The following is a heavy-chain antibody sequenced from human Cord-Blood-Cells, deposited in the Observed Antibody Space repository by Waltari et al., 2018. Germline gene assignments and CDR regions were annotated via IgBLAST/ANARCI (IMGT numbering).Heavy chain of an antibody. CDR3: ARSRSWGGWFDP. CDR2: INSDGSST. CDR1: GFTFSSYW. Sequence: EVQLVESGGGLVQPGGSLRLSCAASGFTFSSYWMHWVRQAPGKGLVWVSRINSDGSSTSDADSVNGRFTISRDNAKNTLYLQMNSLRAEDTAVYYCARSRSWGGWFDPWGQGTLVTVSS. J-gene: IGHJ5*02. V-gene: IGHV3-74*01. D-gene: IGHD7-27*01.